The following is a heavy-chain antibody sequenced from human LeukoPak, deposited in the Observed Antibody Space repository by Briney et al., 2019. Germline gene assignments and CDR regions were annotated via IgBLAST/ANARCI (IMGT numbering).Heavy chain of an antibody. Sequence: ASVKVSCKASGYTFTSYDINWVRQATGQGLEWMGWMNPNSGNTGYAQKLQGRVTMTTDTSTSTAYMELRSLRSDDTAVYYCAILIAAAGDIDYWGQGTLVTVSS. V-gene: IGHV1-8*01. CDR2: MNPNSGNT. J-gene: IGHJ4*02. CDR3: AILIAAAGDIDY. D-gene: IGHD6-13*01. CDR1: GYTFTSYD.